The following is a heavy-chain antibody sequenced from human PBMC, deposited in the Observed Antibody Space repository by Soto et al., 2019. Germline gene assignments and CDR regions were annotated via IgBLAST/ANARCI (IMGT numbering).Heavy chain of an antibody. V-gene: IGHV2-70*11. Sequence: ESGPTLVNPTQTLTLTCTFSGFSLSTSGMCVSWIRQPPGKALEWLARIDWDDDKYYSTSLKTRLTISKGTSKNQVVLTMTNMDPVDTATYYCARRLCVGSSSPAWFDDWGKGSLVTVSS. D-gene: IGHD6-6*01. CDR2: IDWDDDK. CDR1: GFSLSTSGMC. CDR3: ARRLCVGSSSPAWFDD. J-gene: IGHJ4*02.